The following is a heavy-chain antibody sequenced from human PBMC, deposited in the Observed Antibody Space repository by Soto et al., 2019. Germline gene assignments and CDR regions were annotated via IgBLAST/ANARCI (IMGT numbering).Heavy chain of an antibody. CDR2: ISGSGGST. V-gene: IGHV3-23*01. D-gene: IGHD3-10*01. J-gene: IGHJ4*02. CDR3: AKDRRITMVRDPRAFDY. Sequence: TGGSLRLSCAASGFTFSSYAMSWVRQAPGKGLEWVSAISGSGGSTYYADSVKGRFTISRDNSKNTLYLQMNSLRAEDTAVYYCAKDRRITMVRDPRAFDYWGQGTLVTVSS. CDR1: GFTFSSYA.